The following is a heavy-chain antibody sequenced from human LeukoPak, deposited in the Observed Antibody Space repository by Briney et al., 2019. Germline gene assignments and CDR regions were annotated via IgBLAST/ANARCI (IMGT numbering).Heavy chain of an antibody. CDR2: ITGSGGST. J-gene: IGHJ6*03. Sequence: GGSLRLSCAAPGFTFSNYAMTWVRQAPGKGLEWVSAITGSGGSTYYTDPVKGRFTISRDNSKNTLYPQMNSLRPEDTAVYYCAKDGSGSYYFSYYYYYMDVWGKGTTVTVSS. CDR3: AKDGSGSYYFSYYYYYMDV. V-gene: IGHV3-23*01. CDR1: GFTFSNYA. D-gene: IGHD3-10*01.